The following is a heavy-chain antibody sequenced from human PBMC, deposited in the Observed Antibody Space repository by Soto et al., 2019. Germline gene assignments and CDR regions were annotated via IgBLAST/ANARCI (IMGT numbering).Heavy chain of an antibody. J-gene: IGHJ6*02. D-gene: IGHD2-2*01. Sequence: EVQLLESGGGLVQPGGSLRLSCAASGFTFSSNAMSWVRQAPGKGREWVSAISGSGGSTYYADSVKGRFTISRDNSKNTLYLQMNSLRAEDTAVYYCAKDQYCSSTSCSPGMDVWGQGTTVTVSS. V-gene: IGHV3-23*01. CDR2: ISGSGGST. CDR1: GFTFSSNA. CDR3: AKDQYCSSTSCSPGMDV.